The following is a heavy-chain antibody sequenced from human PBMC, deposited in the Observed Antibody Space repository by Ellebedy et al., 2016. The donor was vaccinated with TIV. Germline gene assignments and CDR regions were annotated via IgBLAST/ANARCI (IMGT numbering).Heavy chain of an antibody. CDR2: INHSGST. J-gene: IGHJ4*02. D-gene: IGHD4-23*01. Sequence: SETLSLXXAVYGGSFSGYYWSWIRQPPGKGLEWIGEINHSGSTNYNPSLKSRVTISGDTVKNQFSLKLSSVTAADTAVYHCARVPAAGGNPYYWGQGTLVTVSS. V-gene: IGHV4-34*01. CDR1: GGSFSGYY. CDR3: ARVPAAGGNPYY.